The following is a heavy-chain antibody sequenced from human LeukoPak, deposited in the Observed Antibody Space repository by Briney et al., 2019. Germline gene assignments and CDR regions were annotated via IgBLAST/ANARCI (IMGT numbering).Heavy chain of an antibody. CDR1: GFTFSSYG. CDR2: IQYDAEDE. Sequence: GGSLRLSCAASGFTFSSYGMHWVRQAPGKGLEWVAYIQYDAEDEKYADSVKGRFTISRDNSRNTLYLQMSKMTVEDTAVYYCAKKKSGNGDRFDYWGQGTLVIVSS. J-gene: IGHJ4*02. D-gene: IGHD2-8*01. CDR3: AKKKSGNGDRFDY. V-gene: IGHV3-30*02.